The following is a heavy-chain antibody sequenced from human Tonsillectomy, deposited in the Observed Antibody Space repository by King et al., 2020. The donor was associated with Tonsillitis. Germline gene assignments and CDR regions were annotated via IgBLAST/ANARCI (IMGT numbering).Heavy chain of an antibody. Sequence: VQLVESGAEVKKPGASVKVSCKTSGYTFTSYGIGWVRQAPGQGLEWMGWISVYNGNTNYAQKFQGRVTMTTDTSTSTAYMELRSLRSDDTAMYYCAIHAWFGELFLHFDYWGQGTLVTVSS. CDR2: ISVYNGNT. J-gene: IGHJ4*02. CDR3: AIHAWFGELFLHFDY. D-gene: IGHD3-10*01. V-gene: IGHV1-18*01. CDR1: GYTFTSYG.